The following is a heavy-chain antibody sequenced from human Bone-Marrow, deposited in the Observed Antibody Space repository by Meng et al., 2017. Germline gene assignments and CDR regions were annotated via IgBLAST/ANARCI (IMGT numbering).Heavy chain of an antibody. Sequence: GESLKISCAASGFTFSSYAMSWVRQAPGKGLEWVSAISGSGGSTYYADSVKGRFTISRDNSKKTLYLQMNSLRAEDTAVYFCARGPIPVAGRLDYWGQGTLVTVSS. CDR3: ARGPIPVAGRLDY. J-gene: IGHJ4*02. CDR2: ISGSGGST. D-gene: IGHD6-19*01. V-gene: IGHV3-23*01. CDR1: GFTFSSYA.